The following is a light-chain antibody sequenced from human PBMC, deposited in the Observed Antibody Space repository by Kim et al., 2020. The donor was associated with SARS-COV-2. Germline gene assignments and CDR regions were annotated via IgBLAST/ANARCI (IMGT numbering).Light chain of an antibody. Sequence: QSVLTQPPSVSGTPGQRVTISCSGSTSNIGSNIVNWYQQLPGTAPKVLMFSNDQRPSGVPDRFAGSKSGTSASLAISGLQSEDEADYYCAAWDDSLNGVIFGGGTQLTVL. CDR2: SND. CDR1: TSNIGSNI. CDR3: AAWDDSLNGVI. J-gene: IGLJ2*01. V-gene: IGLV1-44*01.